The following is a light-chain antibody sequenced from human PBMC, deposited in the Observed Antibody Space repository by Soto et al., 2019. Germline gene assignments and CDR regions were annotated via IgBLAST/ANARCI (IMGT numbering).Light chain of an antibody. V-gene: IGKV1-5*01. CDR3: QQYSHPVT. CDR1: QTISTL. J-gene: IGKJ2*01. CDR2: DAS. Sequence: IQMTQSPSTLSAPVGDRVTITCQASQTISTLLAWFQHKPGKAPNLLIYDASNLESGVPSRFSGSGSGTEFTLTSSSLQSDDSATYFCQQYSHPVTFGQGTKLEIK.